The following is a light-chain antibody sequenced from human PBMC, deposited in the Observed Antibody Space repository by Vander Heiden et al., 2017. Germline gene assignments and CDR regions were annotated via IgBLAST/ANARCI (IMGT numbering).Light chain of an antibody. CDR1: ESILNS. J-gene: IGKJ1*01. CDR2: DAS. Sequence: DIHMTQSPSSLSASVGDRVTITCLASESILNSLNWYQQKPGKAPNLLIYDASSLQSGVPSRFSGSGSGTNFTLSISSQQPEDFATYYCQQTYSVPPTFGHGTKVDI. CDR3: QQTYSVPPT. V-gene: IGKV1-39*01.